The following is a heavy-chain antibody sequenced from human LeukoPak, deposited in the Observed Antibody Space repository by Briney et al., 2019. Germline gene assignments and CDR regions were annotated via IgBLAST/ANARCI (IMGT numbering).Heavy chain of an antibody. Sequence: SETLSLTCAVYGGSFSGYYWSWIRQPPGKGLEWIGEINHSGSTNYNPSLKSRVTISVDTSKKQFSLKLSSVTAADTAVYYCARGRRAYCGGDCYSLAFDIWGQGTMVTVSS. V-gene: IGHV4-34*01. CDR3: ARGRRAYCGGDCYSLAFDI. J-gene: IGHJ3*02. D-gene: IGHD2-21*02. CDR2: INHSGST. CDR1: GGSFSGYY.